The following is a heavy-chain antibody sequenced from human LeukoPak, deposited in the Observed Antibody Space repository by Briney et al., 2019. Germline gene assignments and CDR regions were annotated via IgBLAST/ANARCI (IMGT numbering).Heavy chain of an antibody. J-gene: IGHJ4*02. CDR1: GFTVSSNY. V-gene: IGHV3-53*01. CDR3: ARDLSGFMVFDY. CDR2: IYSGGST. D-gene: IGHD3-10*01. Sequence: GGSLRLSCAASGFTVSSNYMSWVRQAPGKGLEWVSAIYSGGSTYYADSVKGRFTISRDNSKNTLYLQMNSLRAEDTAVYYCARDLSGFMVFDYWGQGTLVTVSS.